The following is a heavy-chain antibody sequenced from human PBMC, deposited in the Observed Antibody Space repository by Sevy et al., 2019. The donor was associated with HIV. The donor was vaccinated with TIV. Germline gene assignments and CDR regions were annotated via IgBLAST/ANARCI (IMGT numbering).Heavy chain of an antibody. CDR3: AKDTAPHYYDSSGQYYYYYGMDV. V-gene: IGHV3-9*01. J-gene: IGHJ6*02. CDR1: GFTFDDYA. D-gene: IGHD3-22*01. CDR2: ISWNSGSV. Sequence: GGSLRLSCAASGFTFDDYAMHWVRQAPGKGLEWVSGISWNSGSVGYAGSVKGRLTISRDNAKNSLYLQMNSLRAEDTALYYCAKDTAPHYYDSSGQYYYYYGMDVWGQGTTVTVSS.